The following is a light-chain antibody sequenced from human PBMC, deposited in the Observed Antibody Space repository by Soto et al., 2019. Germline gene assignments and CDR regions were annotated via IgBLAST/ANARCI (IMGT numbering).Light chain of an antibody. CDR2: KAS. Sequence: DIQMTQSRSTLSASVGDRVTITCRASQSINSWLAWYQQKPGKAPKGLIYKASSLESGVPSRFSGSGSGTEFTLTISSLQPDDFATYYCQQYTSYPFTFGGGTKVEIK. J-gene: IGKJ4*01. CDR1: QSINSW. V-gene: IGKV1-5*03. CDR3: QQYTSYPFT.